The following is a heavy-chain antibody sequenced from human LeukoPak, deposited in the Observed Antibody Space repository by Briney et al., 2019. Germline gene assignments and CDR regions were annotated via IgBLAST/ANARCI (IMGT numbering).Heavy chain of an antibody. CDR3: AKASPPLVVVAATVDY. D-gene: IGHD2-15*01. CDR2: ISYDGSNK. Sequence: GGSLRLSCAASGFTFSSYGMHWVRQAPGKGLEWVAVISYDGSNKYYADSVKGRFTISRDNSKNTLYLQMNSLRAEDTAVYYCAKASPPLVVVAATVDYWGQGTLVTVSS. V-gene: IGHV3-30*18. J-gene: IGHJ4*02. CDR1: GFTFSSYG.